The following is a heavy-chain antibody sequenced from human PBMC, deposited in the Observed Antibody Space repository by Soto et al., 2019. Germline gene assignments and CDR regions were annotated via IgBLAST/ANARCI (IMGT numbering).Heavy chain of an antibody. J-gene: IGHJ4*02. CDR1: GFTFSNYA. CDR3: AKSRYADSSGDYYDF. D-gene: IGHD3-22*01. Sequence: WGSLRISCASSGFTFSNYAMSWVRQAPGKGLEWVSGIGGRGTSSYYADSVNGRFAISRDNSYNTLFLQLHSLRAEDTAVYYCAKSRYADSSGDYYDFWGQGTRVTVSS. V-gene: IGHV3-23*01. CDR2: IGGRGTSS.